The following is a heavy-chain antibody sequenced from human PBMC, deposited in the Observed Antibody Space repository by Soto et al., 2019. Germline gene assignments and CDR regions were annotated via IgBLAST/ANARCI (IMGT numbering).Heavy chain of an antibody. CDR3: ARGRREYYGSGSYYSPFDY. Sequence: SETLSLTCTVSGGSITNYLWSWIRQSPGKGLEWIGYIYYSGTTNYNPSLMSRVTISVDTSKNHFSLKLTSVTAADTAVYYCARGRREYYGSGSYYSPFDYWGQGPLVNVPQ. D-gene: IGHD3-10*01. CDR2: IYYSGTT. CDR1: GGSITNYL. J-gene: IGHJ4*02. V-gene: IGHV4-59*01.